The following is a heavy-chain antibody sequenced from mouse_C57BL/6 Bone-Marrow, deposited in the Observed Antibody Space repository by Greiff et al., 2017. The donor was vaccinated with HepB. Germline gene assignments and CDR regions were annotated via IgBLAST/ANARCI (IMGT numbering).Heavy chain of an antibody. CDR1: GFTFSTSG. CDR2: INTGGTYT. V-gene: IGHV5-6*01. D-gene: IGHD2-14*01. CDR3: TRDRFDYYFDY. Sequence: EVKLVESGGDLVKPGGSVKLSCVASGFTFSTSGMSWVRQTPDKRLEWVATINTGGTYTYYPASVKGRFTISKDTAKNTLFLQMNSLKSEDSAIYYCTRDRFDYYFDYWGQGTTLTVTS. J-gene: IGHJ2*01.